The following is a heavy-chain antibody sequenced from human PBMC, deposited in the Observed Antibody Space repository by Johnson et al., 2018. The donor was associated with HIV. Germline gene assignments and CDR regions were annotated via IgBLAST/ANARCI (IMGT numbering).Heavy chain of an antibody. CDR2: INWNGGST. CDR3: ARDRQAVRGTFDI. CDR1: GFTVSSNY. Sequence: VQLVESGGSVVRPGGSLRLSCAASGFTVSSNYMSWVRQAPGKGLEWVYGINWNGGSTGYADSVKGRFTISRDNAKNSLYLQMNSLRAEDTALYYCARDRQAVRGTFDIWGQGTMVTVSS. D-gene: IGHD6-19*01. J-gene: IGHJ3*02. V-gene: IGHV3-20*04.